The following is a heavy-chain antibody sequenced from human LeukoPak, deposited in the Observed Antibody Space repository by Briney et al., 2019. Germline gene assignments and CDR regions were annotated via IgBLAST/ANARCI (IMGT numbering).Heavy chain of an antibody. CDR1: GYTFTSYD. V-gene: IGHV1-69*05. D-gene: IGHD4-17*01. CDR2: IIPIFGTA. Sequence: GASVKVSCKASGYTFTSYDINWVRQAPGQGLEWMGGIIPIFGTANYAQKFQGRVTITTDESTSTAYMELSSLRSEDTAVYYCARDTGSASDDWGQGTLVTVSS. J-gene: IGHJ1*01. CDR3: ARDTGSASDD.